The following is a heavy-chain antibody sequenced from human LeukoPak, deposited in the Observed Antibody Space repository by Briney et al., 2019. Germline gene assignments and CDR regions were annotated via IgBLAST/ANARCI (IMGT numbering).Heavy chain of an antibody. CDR1: GGSFSSSNYF. Sequence: PSETLSLTCTVSGGSFSSSNYFWVWIRQPPGKGLEWIGSIYYSGNSYYNPSLKSRVTISVDTSKNHSSLKLRSVMAADTAVYYCARHGNVVVVPAAKGFDYWGQGTQVTVSS. D-gene: IGHD2-2*01. CDR2: IYYSGNS. CDR3: ARHGNVVVVPAAKGFDY. J-gene: IGHJ4*02. V-gene: IGHV4-39*01.